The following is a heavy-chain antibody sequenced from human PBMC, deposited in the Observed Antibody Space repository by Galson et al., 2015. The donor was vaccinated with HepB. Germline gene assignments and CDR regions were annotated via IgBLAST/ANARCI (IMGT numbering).Heavy chain of an antibody. CDR1: GFTFSDYW. V-gene: IGHV3-7*01. CDR2: IKPDGSEI. CDR3: ARRGYFDF. Sequence: SLRLSCAASGFTFSDYWMSWVRQAPGEGLEWVANIKPDGSEINYVDSVKGRFTISRDNAKNSLHLQMNSLRGEDTAVYYCARRGYFDFWGRGTLVTVSS. D-gene: IGHD3-10*01. J-gene: IGHJ2*01.